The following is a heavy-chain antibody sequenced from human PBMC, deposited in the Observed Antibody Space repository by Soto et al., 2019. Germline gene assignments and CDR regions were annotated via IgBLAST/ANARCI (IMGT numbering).Heavy chain of an antibody. V-gene: IGHV3-30*18. D-gene: IGHD4-17*01. CDR2: ISYHGSDK. CDR3: AKDHLTTTVTTVGY. J-gene: IGHJ4*02. CDR1: GFTFSNYG. Sequence: QVQLVESGGGVVQPGRSLRLSCAASGFTFSNYGMHWVRQAPGKGLEWVAVISYHGSDKYYADSVKGRFTISRDNSKNTLYLQMHSPRAEDTAVYYCAKDHLTTTVTTVGYWGQGTLVTVSS.